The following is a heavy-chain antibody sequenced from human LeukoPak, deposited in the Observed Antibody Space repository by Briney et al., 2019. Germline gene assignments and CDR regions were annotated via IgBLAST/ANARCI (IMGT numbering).Heavy chain of an antibody. Sequence: SETLSLTFTVSGGSISSYYWSWIRQPAGKGLEWIGRIYTSGSTNYNPSLKSRVTMSVDTSKNQFSLKLSSVTAADTAVYYCARDRDASGLRRDNWFDPWGQGTLVTVSS. CDR3: ARDRDASGLRRDNWFDP. V-gene: IGHV4-4*07. CDR2: IYTSGST. J-gene: IGHJ5*02. CDR1: GGSISSYY. D-gene: IGHD3-10*01.